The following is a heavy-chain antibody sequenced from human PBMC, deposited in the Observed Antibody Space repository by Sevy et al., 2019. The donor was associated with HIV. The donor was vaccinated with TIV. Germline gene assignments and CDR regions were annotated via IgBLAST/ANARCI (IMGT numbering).Heavy chain of an antibody. CDR1: GFIFSGYV. D-gene: IGHD2-2*01. V-gene: IGHV3-23*01. CDR3: AGISSIVVVVDI. Sequence: GGSLRLSCATSGFIFSGYVMSWVRQAPGKGLEWVSGISGSGGSTYYADSVKGRFTISRDNSKNMLYLQMDSLSVEDTAVYYCAGISSIVVVVDIWGQGTMVTVSS. J-gene: IGHJ3*02. CDR2: ISGSGGST.